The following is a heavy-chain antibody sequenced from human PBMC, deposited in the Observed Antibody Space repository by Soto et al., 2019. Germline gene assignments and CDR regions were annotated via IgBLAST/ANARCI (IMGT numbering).Heavy chain of an antibody. J-gene: IGHJ4*02. CDR3: AKARYGDGRGFDY. CDR1: GFTFKNNA. D-gene: IGHD4-17*01. Sequence: GGSLRLSCAASGFTFKNNAMNWVRQAPGKGLEWLSTISSGSSTYYADSVKGRFSISRDNSRNTLYLQMNSLRAEDTALYYCAKARYGDGRGFDYWGQGTLVTVSS. CDR2: ISSGSST. V-gene: IGHV3-23*01.